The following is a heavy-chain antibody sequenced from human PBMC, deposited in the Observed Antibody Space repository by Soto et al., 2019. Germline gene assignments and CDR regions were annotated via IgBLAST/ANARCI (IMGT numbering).Heavy chain of an antibody. D-gene: IGHD4-4*01. CDR3: ARTFTVTYAFDI. J-gene: IGHJ3*02. CDR2: INHSGST. Sequence: QVQLQQWGAGLLKPSETLSLTCAVYGGSFSGYYWSWIRQPPGKGLEWIGEINHSGSTNYNPSLKSRVTISVDTSKNQFSLKLSSVTAADTAVYYCARTFTVTYAFDIWGQGTMVTVSS. CDR1: GGSFSGYY. V-gene: IGHV4-34*01.